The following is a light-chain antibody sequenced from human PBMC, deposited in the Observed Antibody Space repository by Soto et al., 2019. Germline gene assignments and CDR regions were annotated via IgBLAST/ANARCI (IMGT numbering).Light chain of an antibody. V-gene: IGLV2-8*01. Sequence: QSALTQPASVSGSPGQSITISCTGTSSDVGGYIYVSWYQQHPGKAPKLMIFEVTKRPSGVPNRFSGSKSGNTASLTVSGLQAEDEADYYCTSYAGSNTPYVFGTGTKVTVL. J-gene: IGLJ1*01. CDR3: TSYAGSNTPYV. CDR1: SSDVGGYIY. CDR2: EVT.